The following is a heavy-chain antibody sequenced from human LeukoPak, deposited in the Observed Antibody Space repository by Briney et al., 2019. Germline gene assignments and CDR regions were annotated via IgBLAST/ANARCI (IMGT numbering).Heavy chain of an antibody. CDR1: GFTFSSYS. Sequence: GGSLRLSCAASGFTFSSYSMNWVRQAPGKGLEWVSSISSSSSYIYYADSVKGRFTISRDNAKNSLYLQMNSLRAEDTAVYYCAREGITIFGVVPFDYWGQGTLVTVSS. CDR3: AREGITIFGVVPFDY. CDR2: ISSSSSYI. V-gene: IGHV3-21*01. J-gene: IGHJ4*02. D-gene: IGHD3-3*01.